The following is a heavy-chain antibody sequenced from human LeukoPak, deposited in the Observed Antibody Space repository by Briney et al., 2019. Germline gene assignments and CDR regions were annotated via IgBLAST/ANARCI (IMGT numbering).Heavy chain of an antibody. D-gene: IGHD6-13*01. V-gene: IGHV5-51*01. CDR3: ERHVKYSSSSLGGEFDY. J-gene: IGHJ4*02. Sequence: GESLKISCKGSGYSFTSYWIGWVRQMPGKGLEWMGIIYPGDSDTRYSPSFQGQVTISADKSISTAYLQWSSLKASDTAMYYCERHVKYSSSSLGGEFDYWGLGTLVTVSS. CDR1: GYSFTSYW. CDR2: IYPGDSDT.